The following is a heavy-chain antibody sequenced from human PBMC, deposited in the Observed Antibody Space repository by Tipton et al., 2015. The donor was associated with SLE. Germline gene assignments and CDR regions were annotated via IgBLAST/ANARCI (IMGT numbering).Heavy chain of an antibody. CDR1: GFMFSRYA. CDR3: AGELVDYFDF. J-gene: IGHJ4*02. Sequence: SLRLSCAASGFMFSRYAMHWVRQAPGKGLEWVASLAFDGKNQYYTDSVKGRFTISRDNYRNTLYLQMNSLRVEDTAVYYCAGELVDYFDFWGQGTLVTVSS. CDR2: LAFDGKNQ. V-gene: IGHV3-30*03.